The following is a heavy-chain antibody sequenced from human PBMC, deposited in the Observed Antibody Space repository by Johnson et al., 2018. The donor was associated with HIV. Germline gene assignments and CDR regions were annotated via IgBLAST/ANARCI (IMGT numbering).Heavy chain of an antibody. Sequence: VQLVESGGGLVQPGGSLRLSCAASGFTFSSYWMNWVRQAPGKGLQWVANIKQDGSEKYYVDSVKGRFTISRDNSKNTLYLQINSLRADDTAVYYCARGGASITEAFDIWGQGTMVTVSS. CDR2: IKQDGSEK. CDR1: GFTFSSYW. D-gene: IGHD3-10*01. CDR3: ARGGASITEAFDI. V-gene: IGHV3-7*04. J-gene: IGHJ3*02.